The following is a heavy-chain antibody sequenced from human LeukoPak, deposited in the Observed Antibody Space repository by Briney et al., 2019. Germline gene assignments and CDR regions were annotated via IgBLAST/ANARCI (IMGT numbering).Heavy chain of an antibody. CDR1: GFTFSSYG. D-gene: IGHD6-13*01. J-gene: IGHJ4*02. V-gene: IGHV3-33*01. CDR2: IWYDGSNK. CDR3: ARDPTEQQLVLHYFDH. Sequence: GGSLRLSCAASGFTFSSYGMHWVRQAPGKGLEWVAVIWYDGSNKYYADSVKGRFTISRDNSKNTLYLQMNSLRAEDTAVYYCARDPTEQQLVLHYFDHWGQGTLVTVSS.